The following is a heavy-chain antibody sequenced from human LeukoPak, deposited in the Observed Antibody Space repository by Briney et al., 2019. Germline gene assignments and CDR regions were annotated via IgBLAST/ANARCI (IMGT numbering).Heavy chain of an antibody. V-gene: IGHV4-59*12. CDR2: IYYCGST. J-gene: IGHJ6*03. CDR3: ARAPYDFWSGYPIGCYYYCMDF. CDR1: CGYISCYF. Sequence: AEPLSLTHTVCCGYISCYFWRWIPPPTEGGLVLLGYIYYCGSTKYTPSLKSRVTISVDKSKNHFPLKLSSVSAAYTALYFCARAPYDFWSGYPIGCYYYCMDFWGKGTTVPVSS. D-gene: IGHD3-3*01.